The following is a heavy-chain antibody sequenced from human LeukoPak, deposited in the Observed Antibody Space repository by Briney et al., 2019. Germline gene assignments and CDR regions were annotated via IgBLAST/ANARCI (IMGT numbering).Heavy chain of an antibody. J-gene: IGHJ6*03. CDR3: ARDFSSSSTVYYYYYMDV. CDR2: IYYTET. V-gene: IGHV4-59*02. Sequence: SETLSLTCTVSGGSVSNYYWGWIRQSPGKGLEWIGYIYYTETSYNPSLKSRVTISADTSKNQFSLKLYSVTAADTAVYYCARDFSSSSTVYYYYYMDVWGKGTTVTVSS. D-gene: IGHD6-6*01. CDR1: GGSVSNYY.